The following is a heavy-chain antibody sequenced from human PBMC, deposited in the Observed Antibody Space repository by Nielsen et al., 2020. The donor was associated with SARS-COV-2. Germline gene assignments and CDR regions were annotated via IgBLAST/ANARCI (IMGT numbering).Heavy chain of an antibody. D-gene: IGHD3-16*01. CDR3: VRGNSVMALDV. CDR1: GGSVSGFH. J-gene: IGHJ6*02. CDR2: ISHSGDT. Sequence: SETLSLTCRVSGGSVSGFHLNWVRLPPQKGLEWIGEISHSGDTLYDASPHSRATISVDRSKNEVSLRVTSVTVADTATYYCVRGNSVMALDVWGRGTTVSVS. V-gene: IGHV4-34*01.